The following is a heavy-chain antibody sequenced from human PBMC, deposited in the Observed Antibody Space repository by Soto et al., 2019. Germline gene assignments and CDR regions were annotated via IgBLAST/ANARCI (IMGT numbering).Heavy chain of an antibody. Sequence: QVQLQESGPGLVEPSQTLSLTCTVSGGSISNGDYYWSWIRQPPGKGLEWIGYIYHSGSTYYNPSLKSRVTRSLDTAKNQFSLKLSSVTAADTAVYYCAREGVGARYFYGLDVWGQGTTVTVSS. J-gene: IGHJ6*02. CDR2: IYHSGST. CDR3: AREGVGARYFYGLDV. V-gene: IGHV4-30-4*01. D-gene: IGHD1-26*01. CDR1: GGSISNGDYY.